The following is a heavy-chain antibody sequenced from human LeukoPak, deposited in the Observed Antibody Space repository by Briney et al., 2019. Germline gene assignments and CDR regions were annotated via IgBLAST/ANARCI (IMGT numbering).Heavy chain of an antibody. CDR3: ARVAVGGNWFDH. CDR2: INWNGNSP. V-gene: IGHV3-20*04. D-gene: IGHD3-10*01. Sequence: GGSLRLSCAASEFTFDDYVISWCRQAPGGGLWLGSSINWNGNSPAYADSVRGRFTIPRDSAKNSLYLQMNSLRAEDTALYYCARVAVGGNWFDHWGQGTLVTVSS. J-gene: IGHJ5*02. CDR1: EFTFDDYV.